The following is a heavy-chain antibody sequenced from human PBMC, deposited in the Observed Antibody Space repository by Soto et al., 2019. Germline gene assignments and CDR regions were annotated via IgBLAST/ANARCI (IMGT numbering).Heavy chain of an antibody. CDR2: ISYDGSNK. Sequence: GGSLRLSCAASGFTFSSYAMHWVRQAPGKGLEWVAVISYDGSNKYYADSVKGRFTISRDNSKNTLYLQMNSLRAEDTAVYYCASRYYDILTGYYNADYWGQGTLVTVSS. CDR1: GFTFSSYA. V-gene: IGHV3-30-3*01. J-gene: IGHJ4*02. CDR3: ASRYYDILTGYYNADY. D-gene: IGHD3-9*01.